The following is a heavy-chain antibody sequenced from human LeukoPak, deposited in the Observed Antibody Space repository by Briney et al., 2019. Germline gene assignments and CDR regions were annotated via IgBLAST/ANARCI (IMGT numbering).Heavy chain of an antibody. J-gene: IGHJ3*02. CDR3: ARKAQTGSHSRPFDI. CDR1: GFTFSSHA. V-gene: IGHV3-48*04. CDR2: ISTDSLTI. D-gene: IGHD1-26*01. Sequence: PGGSLRLSCAASGFTFSSHAMNWVRQAPGKGLEWISSISTDSLTIKYADFVSGQFTISRDNAEHLLFLQMNSLRAEDTAVYYCARKAQTGSHSRPFDIWGQGTLVTVSS.